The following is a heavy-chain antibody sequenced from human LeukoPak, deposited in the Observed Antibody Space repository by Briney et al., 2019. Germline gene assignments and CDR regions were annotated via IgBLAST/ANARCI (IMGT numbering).Heavy chain of an antibody. V-gene: IGHV3-23*01. D-gene: IGHD6-13*01. CDR2: ISGSGGST. CDR3: AKVSTGYSSSWYFFSGMDV. Sequence: PGGSLRLSCAASGFTFSSYAMSWVRQAPGKGLEWVSAISGSGGSTHYADSVKGRFTISRDNSKNTLYLQMNSLRAEDTAVYYCAKVSTGYSSSWYFFSGMDVWGQGTTVTVSS. CDR1: GFTFSSYA. J-gene: IGHJ6*02.